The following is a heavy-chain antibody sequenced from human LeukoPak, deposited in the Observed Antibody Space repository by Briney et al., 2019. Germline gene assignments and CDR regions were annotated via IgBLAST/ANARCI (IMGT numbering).Heavy chain of an antibody. Sequence: SGGSLRLSCAASGFTFSSYEMNWVRQAPGKGLEWVSYISSSGSTIYYADSVKGRFTISRDNAKNSLYLQMNSLRAEDTAVYYCASEPLPYDYVWGSYRSTGPGYWGQGTLVTVSS. CDR1: GFTFSSYE. D-gene: IGHD3-16*02. CDR2: ISSSGSTI. J-gene: IGHJ4*02. CDR3: ASEPLPYDYVWGSYRSTGPGY. V-gene: IGHV3-48*03.